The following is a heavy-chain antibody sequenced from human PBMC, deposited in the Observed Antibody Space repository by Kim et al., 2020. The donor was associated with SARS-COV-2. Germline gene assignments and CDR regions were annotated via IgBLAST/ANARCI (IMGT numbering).Heavy chain of an antibody. D-gene: IGHD3-3*01. CDR2: T. J-gene: IGHJ3*02. Sequence: TYTADSVKGRFTISRDNSKNTLYLQMDSLRAEDTAVYYCAKVSMEGAFDIWGQGTMVTVSS. V-gene: IGHV3-23*01. CDR3: AKVSMEGAFDI.